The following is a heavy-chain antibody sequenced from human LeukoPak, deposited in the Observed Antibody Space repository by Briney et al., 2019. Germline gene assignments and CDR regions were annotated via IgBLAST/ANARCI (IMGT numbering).Heavy chain of an antibody. CDR2: IEHSDSYT. V-gene: IGHV5-10-1*01. CDR3: ARLRITGTKETLTP. CDR1: GYSFTSYW. J-gene: IGHJ5*02. D-gene: IGHD1-7*01. Sequence: PGESLKISCQGSGYSFTSYWISWVRQMPGKGLEWMGRIEHSDSYTNYSPSFQGHVTISADKSISTAYVQWSSLKASDTAMYYCARLRITGTKETLTPWGQGTLVSVSS.